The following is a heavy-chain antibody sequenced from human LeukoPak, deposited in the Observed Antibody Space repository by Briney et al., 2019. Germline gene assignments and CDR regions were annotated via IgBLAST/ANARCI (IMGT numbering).Heavy chain of an antibody. D-gene: IGHD6-6*01. CDR1: GGSISSTYYY. CDR3: ARVKSIGFYFDY. V-gene: IGHV4-39*07. J-gene: IGHJ4*02. CDR2: VSYSGST. Sequence: SETLSLTCSVSGGSISSTYYYWGWIRQPPGKGLEWIGSVSYSGSTYYNLSLKSRVTISVDSSKNQFSLKLSSVTAADTAVYYCARVKSIGFYFDYWGQGTLVTVSS.